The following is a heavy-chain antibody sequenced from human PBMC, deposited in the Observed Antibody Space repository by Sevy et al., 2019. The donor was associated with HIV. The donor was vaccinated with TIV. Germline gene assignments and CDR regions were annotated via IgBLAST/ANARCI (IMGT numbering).Heavy chain of an antibody. CDR2: MSPYNGNK. D-gene: IGHD2-2*01. CDR3: ARGSTSWYAY. CDR1: GYTFTTYN. Sequence: ASVKVSCKASGYTFTTYNIVWVRQAPGQGLEWLAWMSPYNGNKNYAQRVQGRVTMTTDTFTDTAFLELRSLEFDDTATYYCARGSTSWYAYWGQGTLVTVSS. V-gene: IGHV1-18*01. J-gene: IGHJ4*02.